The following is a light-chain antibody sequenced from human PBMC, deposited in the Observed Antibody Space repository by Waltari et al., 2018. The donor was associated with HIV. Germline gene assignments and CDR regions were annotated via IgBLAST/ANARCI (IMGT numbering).Light chain of an antibody. CDR2: DNN. V-gene: IGLV1-44*01. Sequence: QSVLTQSPSASGAPGQRVAISCSGSSSNIGSNRVTWYQHLPGTAPKLLIFDNNQRPSGVPDRFSGSKSGTSASLAISGLQSEDEADYYCQSYDSTLSGVFGGGTKLTVL. CDR1: SSNIGSNR. CDR3: QSYDSTLSGV. J-gene: IGLJ3*02.